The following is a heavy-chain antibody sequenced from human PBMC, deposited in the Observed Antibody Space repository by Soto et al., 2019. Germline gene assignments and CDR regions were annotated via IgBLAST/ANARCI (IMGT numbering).Heavy chain of an antibody. D-gene: IGHD6-13*01. V-gene: IGHV4-31*03. Sequence: SETLSLTCTVSGGSISSGGYYWGWIRQHPGKGLEWIGYIYYSGSTYYNPSLKSRVTISVDTSKNQFSLKLSSVTAADTAVYYCARDYRDSSSSHVAFDIWGQGTMVTVSS. CDR3: ARDYRDSSSSHVAFDI. CDR1: GGSISSGGYY. J-gene: IGHJ3*02. CDR2: IYYSGST.